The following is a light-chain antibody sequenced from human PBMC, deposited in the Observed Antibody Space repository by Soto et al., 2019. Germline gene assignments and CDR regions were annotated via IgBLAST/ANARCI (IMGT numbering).Light chain of an antibody. Sequence: EIVLTHSPGTLSLSPWERSSLSFRSSQSVSSYYLAGYQQIPGQAPTRLINYASRSATGGPDRISGSGAGTDFTLTISRLEPEDYAVYYCQQYGSSPPTFGQGTKVDIK. CDR1: QSVSSYY. CDR2: YAS. CDR3: QQYGSSPPT. J-gene: IGKJ1*01. V-gene: IGKV3-20*01.